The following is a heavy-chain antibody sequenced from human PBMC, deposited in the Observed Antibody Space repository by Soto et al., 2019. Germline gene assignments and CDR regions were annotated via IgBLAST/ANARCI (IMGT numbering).Heavy chain of an antibody. CDR3: VRVGRLGGY. J-gene: IGHJ4*02. CDR2: IKEDGSGK. D-gene: IGHD3-16*01. V-gene: IGHV3-7*03. Sequence: PGGSLRLSCTASGFTFSSYWMSWVRQAPGKGLGWVANIKEDGSGKYYVDSVKGRFSISRDNARNSLYLQMNSLRAEDTAEYYCVRVGRLGGYWGQGALVTVSS. CDR1: GFTFSSYW.